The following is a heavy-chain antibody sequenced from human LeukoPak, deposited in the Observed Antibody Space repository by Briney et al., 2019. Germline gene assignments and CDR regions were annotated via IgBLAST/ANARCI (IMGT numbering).Heavy chain of an antibody. J-gene: IGHJ4*02. D-gene: IGHD1-7*01. V-gene: IGHV3-30*02. CDR3: AKDRAWGELFDY. CDR1: RCCFSEYP. CDR2: IRYDGTSK. Sequence: GGSLRLSCAESRCCFSEYPMHWVCQAPGKWLEWVAFIRYDGTSKYYVDSVKGRFTISRKNSKNMLYVQMHSLRHGHLLVSNSAKDRAWGELFDYWGQGTLVTVSS.